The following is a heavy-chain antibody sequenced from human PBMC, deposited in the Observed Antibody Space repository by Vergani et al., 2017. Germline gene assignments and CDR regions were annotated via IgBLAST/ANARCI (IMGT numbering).Heavy chain of an antibody. J-gene: IGHJ4*02. D-gene: IGHD6-13*01. CDR2: ISGSGGST. CDR1: GFTFSSYA. CDR3: AKDSSSWYWSDY. Sequence: EVQLLESGGGLVQPGGSLRLSCAASGFTFSSYAMSWVRQAPGKGLEWVSAISGSGGSTYYADSVKGRFTISRDNSENTLYLQMNSLRAEDTAVYYCAKDSSSWYWSDYWGQGTLVTVSS. V-gene: IGHV3-23*01.